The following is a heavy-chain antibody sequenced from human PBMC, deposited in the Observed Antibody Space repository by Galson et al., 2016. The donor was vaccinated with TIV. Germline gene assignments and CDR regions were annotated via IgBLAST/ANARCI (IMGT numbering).Heavy chain of an antibody. V-gene: IGHV3-23*01. J-gene: IGHJ4*02. D-gene: IGHD7-27*01. CDR2: ISSTASTT. CDR3: ARFLKLGTIDY. CDR1: GFTFNRYA. Sequence: SLRLSCAASGFTFNRYAMNWVRQAPGKGLEWVSTISSTASTTYYADSVKGRFTISRDNSKNTLYLQMDSLRAEDTAIYYCARFLKLGTIDYWGQGTLVTVSS.